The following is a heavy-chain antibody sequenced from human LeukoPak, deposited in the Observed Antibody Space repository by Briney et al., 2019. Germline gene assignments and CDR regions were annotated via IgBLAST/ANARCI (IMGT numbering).Heavy chain of an antibody. J-gene: IGHJ4*02. D-gene: IGHD3-16*01. CDR2: IFSGGST. Sequence: SETLSLTCNVSGGSLSSHYCSWIRQVPGKGLEWIGFIFSGGSTNYNPSLKSRVSISMDTSQNQFSLKLTSVTAADTAVYYCARGRGPLRVEFGDWGQGALVTVSS. CDR1: GGSLSSHY. CDR3: ARGRGPLRVEFGD. V-gene: IGHV4-4*09.